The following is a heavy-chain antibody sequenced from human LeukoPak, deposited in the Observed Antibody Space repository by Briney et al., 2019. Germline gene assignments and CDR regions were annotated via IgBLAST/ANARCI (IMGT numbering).Heavy chain of an antibody. J-gene: IGHJ5*01. CDR1: GFTFYMYA. Sequence: PGGSLRLSCQASGFTFYMYAMSWVRQAPGKGLEWVASMCGTAGCTFYPDSVKGRFTISRDNSNNVLYLRMNSLTAEDTAIYYCAKDRPNFHENSGHYYRRDGDSWGQGTLVTVSS. V-gene: IGHV3-23*01. CDR2: MCGTAGCT. CDR3: AKDRPNFHENSGHYYRRDGDS. D-gene: IGHD3-22*01.